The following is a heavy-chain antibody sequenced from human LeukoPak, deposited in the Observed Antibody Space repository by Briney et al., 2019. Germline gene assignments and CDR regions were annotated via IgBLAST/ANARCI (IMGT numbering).Heavy chain of an antibody. V-gene: IGHV1-8*03. CDR1: GYTFTSYD. CDR2: MNPNSGKT. CDR3: ARGRGYSYGYKGDFDY. D-gene: IGHD5-18*01. Sequence: ASVKVSCKASGYTFTSYDINWVRQATGQGLEWMGWMNPNSGKTGYAQKFQGRVTITRNTSISTAYMELSSLTSEDTAVYYCARGRGYSYGYKGDFDYWGQGTLVTVSS. J-gene: IGHJ4*02.